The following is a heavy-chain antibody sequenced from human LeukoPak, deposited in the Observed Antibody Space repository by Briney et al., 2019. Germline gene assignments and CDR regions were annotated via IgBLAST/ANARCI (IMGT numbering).Heavy chain of an antibody. CDR3: ARDAGNGDLYYYYYGMDV. V-gene: IGHV3-66*02. CDR2: IYSGGST. J-gene: IGHJ6*02. D-gene: IGHD4-17*01. Sequence: GSLRLSCAASGFTVSSNYMSWVRQAPGNGLEWVSVIYSGGSTYYADSVKGRFTISRDNSKNTLYLQMNSLRAEDTAVYYCARDAGNGDLYYYYYGMDVWGQGTTVTVSS. CDR1: GFTVSSNY.